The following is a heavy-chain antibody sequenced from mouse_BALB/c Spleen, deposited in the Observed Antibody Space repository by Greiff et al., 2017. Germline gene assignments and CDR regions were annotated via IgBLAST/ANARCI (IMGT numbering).Heavy chain of an antibody. Sequence: EVMLVESGPSLVKPSQTLSLTCSVTGDSITSGYWNWIRKFPGNKLEYMGYISYSGSTYYNPSLKSRISITRDTSKNQYYLQLNSVTTEDTATYYCAKRNYYGSSFFAYWGQGTLVTVSA. CDR1: GDSITSGY. CDR3: AKRNYYGSSFFAY. J-gene: IGHJ3*01. V-gene: IGHV3-8*02. CDR2: ISYSGST. D-gene: IGHD1-1*01.